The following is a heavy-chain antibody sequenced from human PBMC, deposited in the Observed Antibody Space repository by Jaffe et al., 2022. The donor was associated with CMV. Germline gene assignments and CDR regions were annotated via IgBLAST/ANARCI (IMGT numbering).Heavy chain of an antibody. CDR1: GGSFSGYY. CDR3: ASAGEYYYDSSGSFQH. D-gene: IGHD3-22*01. J-gene: IGHJ1*01. V-gene: IGHV4-34*01. Sequence: QVQLQQWGAGLLKPSETLSLTCAVYGGSFSGYYWSWIRQPPGKGLEWIGEINHSGSTNYNPSLKSRVTISVDTSKNQFSLKLSSVTAADTAVYYCASAGEYYYDSSGSFQHWGQGTLVTVSS. CDR2: INHSGST.